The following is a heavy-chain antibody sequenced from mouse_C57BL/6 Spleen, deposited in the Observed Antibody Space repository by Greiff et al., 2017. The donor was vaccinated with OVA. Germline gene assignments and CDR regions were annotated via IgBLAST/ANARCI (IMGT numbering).Heavy chain of an antibody. CDR3: ARFYGSSYGYAMDY. Sequence: QVQLQQPGAELVKPGASVKLSCKASGYTFTSYWMHWVKQRPGQGLEWIGEIYPRSGNTYYNEKFKGKATLTADKSSSTAYMELRSLTSEDSAVYFCARFYGSSYGYAMDYWGQGTSVTVSS. CDR1: GYTFTSYW. V-gene: IGHV1-64*01. J-gene: IGHJ4*01. CDR2: IYPRSGNT. D-gene: IGHD1-1*01.